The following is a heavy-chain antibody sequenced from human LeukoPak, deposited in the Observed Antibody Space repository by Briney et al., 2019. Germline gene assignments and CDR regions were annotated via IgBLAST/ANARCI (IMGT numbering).Heavy chain of an antibody. CDR2: IKQDGSEK. J-gene: IGHJ4*02. CDR3: ARVHRYDFWSGYFDY. V-gene: IGHV3-7*01. CDR1: GFTFSSYW. Sequence: PGGSLRLSCAASGFTFSSYWMSWVRQAPGKGLEWVANIKQDGSEKYYVDSVKGRFTISRDNAKNSLYLQMNSLRAEDTAVYYCARVHRYDFWSGYFDYWGQGTLVTVSS. D-gene: IGHD3-3*01.